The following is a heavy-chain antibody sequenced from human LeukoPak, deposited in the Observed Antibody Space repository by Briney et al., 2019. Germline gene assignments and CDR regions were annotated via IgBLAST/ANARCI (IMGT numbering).Heavy chain of an antibody. J-gene: IGHJ4*02. CDR2: IWNDGSNK. CDR1: GFTFSDNW. Sequence: SGGSLRLSCAASGFTFSDNWMSCVRQAPGKGLEWVAVIWNDGSNKYYADSVKGRFTISRDNSKNTLYLQMNSLRAEDTAVYSCARASGPFDYWGQGTLVTVSS. V-gene: IGHV3-33*08. D-gene: IGHD3-10*01. CDR3: ARASGPFDY.